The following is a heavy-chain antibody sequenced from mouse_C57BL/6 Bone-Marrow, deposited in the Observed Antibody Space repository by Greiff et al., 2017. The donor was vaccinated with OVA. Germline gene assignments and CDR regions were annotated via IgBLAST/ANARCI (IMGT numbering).Heavy chain of an antibody. CDR1: GFNIKDDY. CDR2: IDPENGDT. D-gene: IGHD2-5*01. CDR3: TYSNFDY. J-gene: IGHJ2*01. V-gene: IGHV14-4*01. Sequence: EVHLVESGAELVRPGASVKLSCTASGFNIKDDYMHWVKQRPEQGLEWIGWIDPENGDTEYASKFQGKATITADTSSNTAYLQLSSLTSEETAVYYCTYSNFDYWGQGTTLTVSS.